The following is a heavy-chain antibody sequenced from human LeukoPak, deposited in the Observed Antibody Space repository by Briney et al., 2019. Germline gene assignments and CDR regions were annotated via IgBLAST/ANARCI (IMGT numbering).Heavy chain of an antibody. CDR1: GFTFSSYA. CDR3: AKSRDWYVGDY. Sequence: GGPLRLSCAASGFTFSSYAMHWVRHAPGKGLERVAVISYDGSNKYYADSVKGRFTISRDNSKNTLYLQMNSLRAEDTAVYYCAKSRDWYVGDYWGQGTLVTVSS. V-gene: IGHV3-30-3*02. J-gene: IGHJ4*02. CDR2: ISYDGSNK. D-gene: IGHD6-19*01.